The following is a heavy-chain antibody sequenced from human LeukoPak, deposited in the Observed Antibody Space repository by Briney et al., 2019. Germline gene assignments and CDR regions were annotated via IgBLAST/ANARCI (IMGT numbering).Heavy chain of an antibody. CDR3: ARDSYYYDSSGYPYFDY. CDR2: ISSSGSTI. Sequence: GGSLRLSCAASGFTFSSYEMNWVRQAPGKGLEWISYISSSGSTIYYADSVKGRFTISRDNAKNSLYLQMNSLRAEDTAVYYCARDSYYYDSSGYPYFDYWGQGTLVTVSS. V-gene: IGHV3-48*03. CDR1: GFTFSSYE. J-gene: IGHJ4*02. D-gene: IGHD3-22*01.